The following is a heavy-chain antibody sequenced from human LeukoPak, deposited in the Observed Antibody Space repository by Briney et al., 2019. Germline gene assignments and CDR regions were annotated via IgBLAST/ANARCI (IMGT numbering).Heavy chain of an antibody. J-gene: IGHJ5*02. D-gene: IGHD2-2*01. V-gene: IGHV1-8*01. CDR3: ARRSTRCYRCFDP. Sequence: GATVKVSCKASGYTFTSYDINWVRQATGQGLEWMGWMNPNSGNTGYAQNFQGRATMTRNTSTTTAYMELSGLRSEDTAVYYCARRSTRCYRCFDPWGQGTLVTVSS. CDR1: GYTFTSYD. CDR2: MNPNSGNT.